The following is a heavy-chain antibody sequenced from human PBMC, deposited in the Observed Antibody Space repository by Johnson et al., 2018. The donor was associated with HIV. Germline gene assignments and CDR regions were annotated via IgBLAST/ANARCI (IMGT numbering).Heavy chain of an antibody. CDR2: IYSGGST. V-gene: IGHV3-66*01. CDR1: GFTVSSNY. Sequence: VQLVESGGGLVQPGGSLRLSCAASGFTVSSNYMSWVRQAPGKGLEWVSVIYSGGSTYSAASVTGRFTISRDNSKNTLYLQMNSLRAEDTAVYYCAAGYCSSTSCYDGAFDIWGQGTMVTVSS. J-gene: IGHJ3*02. D-gene: IGHD2-2*03. CDR3: AAGYCSSTSCYDGAFDI.